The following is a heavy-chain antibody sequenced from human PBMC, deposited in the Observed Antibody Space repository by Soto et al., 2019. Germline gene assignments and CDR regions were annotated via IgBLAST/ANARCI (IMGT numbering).Heavy chain of an antibody. J-gene: IGHJ4*02. CDR1: GYAFTSYG. D-gene: IGHD3-9*01. CDR2: ISAYNGNT. Sequence: GASVKVSCKASGYAFTSYGISWVRQAPGQGLEWMGWISAYNGNTNYAQKLQGRVTMTTDTSTSTAYMELRSLRSDDTAVYYCAREDGYYDILTGYRPPDYWGQGTLVTVSS. V-gene: IGHV1-18*01. CDR3: AREDGYYDILTGYRPPDY.